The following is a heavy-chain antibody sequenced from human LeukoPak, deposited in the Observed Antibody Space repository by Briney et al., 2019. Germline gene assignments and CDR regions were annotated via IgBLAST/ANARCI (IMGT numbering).Heavy chain of an antibody. CDR2: ISGDGGST. Sequence: TGGSLRLSCAASGFTFDDYAMHWVRQAPGKGLEWVSLISGDGGSTYYADSVKGRFTISRDNSKNSLYLQMNSLRTEDTALYYCAKDISDYYDSSGHYSWGQGTLVTVSS. CDR1: GFTFDDYA. J-gene: IGHJ4*02. CDR3: AKDISDYYDSSGHYS. V-gene: IGHV3-43*02. D-gene: IGHD3-22*01.